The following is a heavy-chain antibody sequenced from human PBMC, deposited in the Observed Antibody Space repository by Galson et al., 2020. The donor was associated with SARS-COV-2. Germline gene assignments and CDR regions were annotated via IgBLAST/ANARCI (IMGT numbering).Heavy chain of an antibody. CDR3: ARDYYDSSGYSAGMDV. J-gene: IGHJ6*02. CDR2: ISYDGSNK. D-gene: IGHD3-22*01. CDR1: GFTFSSYA. Sequence: GGSLSLSCAASGFTFSSYAMHWVRQAPGKGLEWVAVISYDGSNKYYADSVKGRFTISRDNSKNTLYLQMNSLRAEDTAVYYCARDYYDSSGYSAGMDVWGQGTTVTVSS. V-gene: IGHV3-30*04.